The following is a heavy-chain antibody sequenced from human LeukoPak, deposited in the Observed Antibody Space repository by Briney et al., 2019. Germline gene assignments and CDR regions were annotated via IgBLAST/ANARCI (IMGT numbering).Heavy chain of an antibody. J-gene: IGHJ4*02. V-gene: IGHV3-30-3*01. CDR3: ARDNGGY. Sequence: GRSLRLSCAASGFTFSSYAMHWVRQAPGKGLEWVAVISSDGSQKYCADSVKGRFTISRDNSKNTLYLQMNSLRAEDTAVYYCARDNGGYWGQGTLVTVSS. CDR1: GFTFSSYA. CDR2: ISSDGSQK. D-gene: IGHD3-10*01.